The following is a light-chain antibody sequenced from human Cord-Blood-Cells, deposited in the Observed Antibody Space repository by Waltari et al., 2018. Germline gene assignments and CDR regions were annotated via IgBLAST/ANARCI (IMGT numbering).Light chain of an antibody. Sequence: EIVLTKSPATLSLLQGERATLPCRASQSVSSYLAWYQQKPGQAPRLLIYDASNRATGIPARFSGSGSGTDFTLTISSLEPEDFAVYYCQQRSNWPLTFGGGTKVEIK. CDR2: DAS. J-gene: IGKJ4*01. CDR1: QSVSSY. CDR3: QQRSNWPLT. V-gene: IGKV3-11*01.